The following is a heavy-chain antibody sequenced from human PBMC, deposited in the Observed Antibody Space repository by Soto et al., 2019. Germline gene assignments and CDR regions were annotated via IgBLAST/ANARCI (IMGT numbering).Heavy chain of an antibody. CDR1: GCTFTSYG. CDR3: ARGRYGDY. CDR2: ISAHNGNT. J-gene: IGHJ4*02. Sequence: QVHLVQSGAEVKKPGASVKVSCKASGCTFTSYGITWVRQAPGQGLEWMGWISAHNGNTDYAQKLQDRVIVTRDTSTSTAYMELRSLISDDTAVYYCARGRYGDYWGQGALVTVSS. D-gene: IGHD1-1*01. V-gene: IGHV1-18*01.